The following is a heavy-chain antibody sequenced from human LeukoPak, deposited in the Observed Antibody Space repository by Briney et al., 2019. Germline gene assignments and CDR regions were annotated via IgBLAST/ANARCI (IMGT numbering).Heavy chain of an antibody. V-gene: IGHV3-7*01. Sequence: GGSLRLSCAASRFTFTGYWMTWVRQAPGKGLEWVAFIKPDGSDNYYADSVKGRFTIPRDNAKNSLYLQMNSLGAEDTAVYYYARPPYPGATLFYFDSWGQGTLVTVSS. CDR2: IKPDGSDN. CDR1: RFTFTGYW. CDR3: ARPPYPGATLFYFDS. D-gene: IGHD2/OR15-2a*01. J-gene: IGHJ4*02.